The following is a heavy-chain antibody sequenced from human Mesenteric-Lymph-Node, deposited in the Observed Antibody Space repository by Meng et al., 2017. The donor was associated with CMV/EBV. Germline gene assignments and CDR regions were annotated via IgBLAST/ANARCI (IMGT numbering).Heavy chain of an antibody. CDR2: ICHTGSI. CDR3: ARWMGGQRHYFDY. D-gene: IGHD5-12*01. CDR1: GGYISDAVW. Sequence: VSGGYISDAVWWSWVRQPPGKGLEWVGEICHTGSITYDPSHTSRVAVSVDKSKNHFSLTLTSVPVADTAVYYCARWMGGQRHYFDYWGQGALVTVSS. J-gene: IGHJ4*02. V-gene: IGHV4-4*02.